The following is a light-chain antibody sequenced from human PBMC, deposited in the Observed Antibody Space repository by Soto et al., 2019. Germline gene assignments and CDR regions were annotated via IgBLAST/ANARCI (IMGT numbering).Light chain of an antibody. CDR1: NHYDGAYNF. V-gene: IGLV2-14*03. CDR2: NVS. Sequence: SPPCSGSWAPWTSDTLLCPGNNHYDGAYNFVSWYQQHPGKAPKLMIYNVSDRPSGISNRFSGSKSGNTASLTISGLQGEDEADYYCSAYTVSRTYVFGTGTKVTVL. J-gene: IGLJ1*01. CDR3: SAYTVSRTYV.